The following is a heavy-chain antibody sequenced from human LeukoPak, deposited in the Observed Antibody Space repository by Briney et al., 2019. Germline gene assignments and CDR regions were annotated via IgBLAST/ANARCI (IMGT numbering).Heavy chain of an antibody. CDR1: GYTFTSYY. CDR3: AGSRYGVDWFDP. CDR2: INPSGGST. D-gene: IGHD3-22*01. J-gene: IGHJ5*02. V-gene: IGHV1-46*01. Sequence: ASVNVSCKASGYTFTSYYMHWVRQAPGQGLEWMGIINPSGGSTSYAQKFQGRVTLTRDTSTSTVYMDLSSLRSEDTAVYYCAGSRYGVDWFDPWGQGTLVTVSS.